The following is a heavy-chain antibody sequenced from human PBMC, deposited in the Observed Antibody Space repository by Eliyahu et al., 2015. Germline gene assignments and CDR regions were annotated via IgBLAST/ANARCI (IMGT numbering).Heavy chain of an antibody. CDR2: IYYSGST. Sequence: SIYYSGSTYYNPSLKSRVTISVDTSKNQFSLKLSSVTAADTAVYYCARLLRGYSEQDSFDSGYYFDYWGQGTLVTVSS. CDR3: ARLLRGYSEQDSFDSGYYFDY. V-gene: IGHV4-39*01. J-gene: IGHJ4*02. D-gene: IGHD5-18*01.